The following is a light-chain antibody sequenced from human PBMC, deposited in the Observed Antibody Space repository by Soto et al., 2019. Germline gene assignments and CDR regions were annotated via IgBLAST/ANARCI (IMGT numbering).Light chain of an antibody. V-gene: IGKV3-20*01. CDR1: QSVYKNF. CDR3: QQYGSSHPT. J-gene: IGKJ4*01. Sequence: EIVLTQSPGTLSLSPGERATLSCRASQSVYKNFLAWYQQKPGQAPRLLINGASNRATGIPDGFSGSGSGTDFYLTIDRLEPEDFAVYFCQQYGSSHPTFGGGTKVAIK. CDR2: GAS.